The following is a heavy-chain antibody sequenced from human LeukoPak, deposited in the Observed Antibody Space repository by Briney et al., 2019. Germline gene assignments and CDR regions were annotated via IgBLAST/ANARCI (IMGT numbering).Heavy chain of an antibody. V-gene: IGHV4-59*01. J-gene: IGHJ5*02. CDR2: IYYSGST. Sequence: SETLSLTCTVSGGSISSYYWSWIRQPPGKGLEWIGYIYYSGSTNYNPSLKSRVTISVDTSKNQFSLKLSSVTAADTAVYYCARDNYYDSSGYDRWGQGTLITVSS. CDR3: ARDNYYDSSGYDR. D-gene: IGHD3-22*01. CDR1: GGSISSYY.